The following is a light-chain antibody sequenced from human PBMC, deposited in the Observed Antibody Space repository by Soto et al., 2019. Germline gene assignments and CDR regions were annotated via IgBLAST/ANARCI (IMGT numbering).Light chain of an antibody. CDR1: QSVLYSSNNKNY. V-gene: IGKV4-1*01. CDR3: QQYYITPPYT. J-gene: IGKJ2*01. CDR2: WAS. Sequence: DIVMTQSPDSLAVSLGERATINCKSSQSVLYSSNNKNYLAWYQQKPGQPPKLLIYWASTRESGVPDRFSGSGSGTDFTLTISSLQAEDVAVYYCQQYYITPPYTFGQGTKVDIK.